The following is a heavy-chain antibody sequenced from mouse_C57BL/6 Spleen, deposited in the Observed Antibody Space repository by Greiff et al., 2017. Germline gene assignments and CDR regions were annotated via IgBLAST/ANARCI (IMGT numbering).Heavy chain of an antibody. V-gene: IGHV1-19*01. Sequence: VQLKESGPVLVKPGASVKMSCKASGYTFTDYYMNWVKQSHGKSLEWIGVINPYNGGTSYNQKFKGKATLTVDKSSSTAYMELNSLTSEDSAVYYCARTTTDLFDDWGKGTTLTVSS. CDR1: GYTFTDYY. D-gene: IGHD1-1*01. CDR3: ARTTTDLFDD. J-gene: IGHJ2*01. CDR2: INPYNGGT.